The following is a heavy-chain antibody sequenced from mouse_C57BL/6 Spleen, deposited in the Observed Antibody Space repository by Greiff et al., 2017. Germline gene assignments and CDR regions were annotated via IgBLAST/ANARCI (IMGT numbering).Heavy chain of an antibody. CDR1: GFNIKDDY. D-gene: IGHD1-1*01. CDR2: IDPENGDT. J-gene: IGHJ2*01. Sequence: EVQLQQSGAELVRPGASVKLSCTASGFNIKDDYMHWVKQRPEQGLEWIGWIDPENGDTEYASKFQGKATITADTSSNTAYLQLSSLTSEDTAVYYCTTDYGSSPPLFDYWGQGTTRTVSS. V-gene: IGHV14-4*01. CDR3: TTDYGSSPPLFDY.